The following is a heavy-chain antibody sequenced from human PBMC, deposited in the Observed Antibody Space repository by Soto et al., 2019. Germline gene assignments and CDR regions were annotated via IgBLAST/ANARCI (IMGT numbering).Heavy chain of an antibody. CDR1: GFTFSTYS. D-gene: IGHD5-12*01. CDR3: AREMATITEIDY. Sequence: GGSLRLSCAASGFTFSTYSMNWVRQAPGKGLEWVSYISWSISTIYYADSVKGRFTISRDNAKNSLYLKMNSLRDEDRAVYYCAREMATITEIDYWGQGTLVTVSS. J-gene: IGHJ4*02. V-gene: IGHV3-48*02. CDR2: ISWSISTI.